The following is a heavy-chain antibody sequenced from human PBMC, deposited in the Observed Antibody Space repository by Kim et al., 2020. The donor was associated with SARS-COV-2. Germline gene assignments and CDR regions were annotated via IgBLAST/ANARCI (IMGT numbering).Heavy chain of an antibody. CDR2: FDPEDGET. CDR3: ATLDSSGYYKEYYFDY. V-gene: IGHV1-24*01. J-gene: IGHJ4*02. D-gene: IGHD3-22*01. Sequence: ASVKVSCKVSGYTLTELSMHWVRQAPGKGLEWMGGFDPEDGETIYAQKFQGRVPMTEDTSTDTAYMELSSLRSEDTAVYYCATLDSSGYYKEYYFDYWGQGTLVTVSS. CDR1: GYTLTELS.